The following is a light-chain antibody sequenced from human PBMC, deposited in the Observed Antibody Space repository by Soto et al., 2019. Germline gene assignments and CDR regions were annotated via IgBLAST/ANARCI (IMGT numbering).Light chain of an antibody. V-gene: IGKV1-39*01. CDR3: QQSYSSPFT. Sequence: DIQMTQSPSSLSASVGDRVTITCRASQSISSYLHWYQQKPGKAPNLLIYAASSLQSGVPSKFSGSGSGTDFTLNISSLQPEDFATYYCQQSYSSPFTFGPGTKVDIK. CDR1: QSISSY. J-gene: IGKJ3*01. CDR2: AAS.